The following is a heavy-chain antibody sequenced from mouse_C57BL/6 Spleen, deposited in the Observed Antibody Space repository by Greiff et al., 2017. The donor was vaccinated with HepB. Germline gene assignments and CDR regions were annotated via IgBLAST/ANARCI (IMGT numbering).Heavy chain of an antibody. V-gene: IGHV2-9-1*01. J-gene: IGHJ4*01. CDR3: ARNVDYGSSIYAMDY. Sequence: VQRVESGPGLVAPSQSLSITCTVSGFSLTSYAISWVRQPPGKGLEWLGVIWTGGGTNYNSALKSRLSISKDNSKSQVFLKMNSLQTDDTARYYCARNVDYGSSIYAMDYWGQGTSVTVSS. D-gene: IGHD1-1*01. CDR2: IWTGGGT. CDR1: GFSLTSYA.